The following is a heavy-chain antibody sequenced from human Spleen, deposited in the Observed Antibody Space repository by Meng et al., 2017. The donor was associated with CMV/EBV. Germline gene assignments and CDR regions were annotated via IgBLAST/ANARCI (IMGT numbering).Heavy chain of an antibody. CDR3: TRGSRAFDI. CDR2: VSYTGSTT. V-gene: IGHV3-48*03. CDR1: GFTFSSYE. Sequence: GGSLRLSCAASGFTFSSYEMNWVRQAPGRGLEWLSFVSYTGSTTYYADSVKGRFTISRDNAKDSLYLQMNSLRAEDTAVYYCTRGSRAFDIWGQGTMVTVSS. J-gene: IGHJ3*02.